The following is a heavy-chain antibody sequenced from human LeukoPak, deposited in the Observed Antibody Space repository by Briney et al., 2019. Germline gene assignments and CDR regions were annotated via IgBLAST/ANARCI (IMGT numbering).Heavy chain of an antibody. CDR3: ARPYYYSSGSYPY. Sequence: GGSLRLSCAASGFTFSSYWMSWVRQAPGKGLEWVANIKQDGSEKFYVDSVKGRFTISRDNAKNSVYLQMNSLRAEDTAVYYCARPYYYSSGSYPYWGQGILVTVSS. D-gene: IGHD3-10*01. CDR2: IKQDGSEK. CDR1: GFTFSSYW. V-gene: IGHV3-7*01. J-gene: IGHJ4*02.